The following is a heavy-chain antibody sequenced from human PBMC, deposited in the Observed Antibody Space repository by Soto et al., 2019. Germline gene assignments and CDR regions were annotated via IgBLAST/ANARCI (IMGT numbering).Heavy chain of an antibody. Sequence: GGSLRLSXAASGFTFSSYAMSWVRQAPGKGLEWVSAISGSGGSTYYADSVKGRFTISRDNSKNTLYLQMNSLRAEDTAVYYCAKYTVKYYYGMDVWGQGTTVTVSS. D-gene: IGHD4-4*01. J-gene: IGHJ6*02. V-gene: IGHV3-23*01. CDR1: GFTFSSYA. CDR3: AKYTVKYYYGMDV. CDR2: ISGSGGST.